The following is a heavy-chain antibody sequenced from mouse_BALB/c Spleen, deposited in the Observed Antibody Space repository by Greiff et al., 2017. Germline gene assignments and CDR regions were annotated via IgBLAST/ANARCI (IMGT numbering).Heavy chain of an antibody. J-gene: IGHJ4*01. V-gene: IGHV5-12-1*01. CDR1: GFAFSSYD. CDR2: ISSGGGST. Sequence: EVQLVESGGGLVKPGGSLKLSCAASGFAFSSYDMSWVRQTPEKRLEWVAYISSGGGSTYYPDTVKGRFTISRDNAKNTLYLQMSSLKSEDTAMYYCARQGSPYAMDYWGQGTSVTVSS. CDR3: ARQGSPYAMDY.